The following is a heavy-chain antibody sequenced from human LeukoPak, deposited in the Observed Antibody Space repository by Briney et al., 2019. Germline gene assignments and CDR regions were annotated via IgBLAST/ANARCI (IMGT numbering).Heavy chain of an antibody. J-gene: IGHJ6*04. V-gene: IGHV3-48*04. CDR1: GFTFSSYS. Sequence: GGSLRLCCAASGFTFSSYSMNWVRQAPRKGLEWVSYISSSGSTIYYADSVKGRFTISRDNAKNSLYLQMNSLRAEDTAVYYCAELGITMIGGVWGKGTTVTISS. CDR2: ISSSGSTI. CDR3: AELGITMIGGV. D-gene: IGHD3-10*02.